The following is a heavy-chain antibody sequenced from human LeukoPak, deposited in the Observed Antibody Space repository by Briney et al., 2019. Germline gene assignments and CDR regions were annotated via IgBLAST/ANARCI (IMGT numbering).Heavy chain of an antibody. J-gene: IGHJ3*02. Sequence: PGGSLRLSCAASGFTFSSYAMHWVRQAPGKGLEWVAVISYDGSNKYYADSVKGRFTISRDNSKNSLYLQMNSLRAEDTAVYYCARPFWSGSDAFDIWGQGTMVTVSS. D-gene: IGHD3-3*01. V-gene: IGHV3-30-3*01. CDR1: GFTFSSYA. CDR3: ARPFWSGSDAFDI. CDR2: ISYDGSNK.